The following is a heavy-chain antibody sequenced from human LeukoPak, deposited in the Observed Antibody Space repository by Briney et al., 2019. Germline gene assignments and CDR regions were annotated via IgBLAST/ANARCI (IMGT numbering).Heavy chain of an antibody. V-gene: IGHV4-31*03. CDR1: GGSISSGGYY. Sequence: SQTLSLTCTVSGGSISSGGYYWSWVRQHPGRGLEWIGYIYYSGSTYYNPSLKSRVTISVDTSKNQFSLKLSSVTAADTAVYYCASQGLRGPAYWGQGTLVTVSS. J-gene: IGHJ4*02. CDR3: ASQGLRGPAY. CDR2: IYYSGST.